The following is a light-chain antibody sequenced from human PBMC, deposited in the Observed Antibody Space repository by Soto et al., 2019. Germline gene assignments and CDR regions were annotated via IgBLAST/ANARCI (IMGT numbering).Light chain of an antibody. CDR3: QSYDSSLSGWV. Sequence: QSVLTQPTSVSGATGEKVTISCTRSSSNIGAAYDVHWYQHLPGTAPKLLIYGNNNRPSGVPDRFSGSKSGTSASLAITGLQAEDEADYYCQSYDSSLSGWVFGGGTKLTVL. CDR2: GNN. V-gene: IGLV1-40*01. J-gene: IGLJ3*02. CDR1: SSNIGAAYD.